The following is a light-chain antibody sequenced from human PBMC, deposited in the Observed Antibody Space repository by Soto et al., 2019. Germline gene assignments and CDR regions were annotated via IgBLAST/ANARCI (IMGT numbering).Light chain of an antibody. CDR2: DVS. Sequence: QSALTQPASVSGSPGQSITISCTGTSSDVGGYNYVSWYQQHPGKAPKLMIYDVSNRPSGVSNRFSGSKSGNTASLNISGLQAEDEADYYCSSYTSSSTVVFGGRTKLTVL. CDR1: SSDVGGYNY. J-gene: IGLJ2*01. V-gene: IGLV2-14*01. CDR3: SSYTSSSTVV.